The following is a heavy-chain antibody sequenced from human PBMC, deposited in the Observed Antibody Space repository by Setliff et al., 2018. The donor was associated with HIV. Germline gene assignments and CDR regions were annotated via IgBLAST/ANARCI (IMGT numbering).Heavy chain of an antibody. V-gene: IGHV1-46*01. Sequence: ASVKVSCKASGYTFSSYYMHWVRQAPGQGLEWMGVVDPRDGSTVYARKFQGGVTMTRDTSTSTLYMEVSSLKSEDTAVYFCVRDLGDGYNWFDPWGQGTLVTVLL. D-gene: IGHD1-26*01. CDR1: GYTFSSYY. J-gene: IGHJ5*02. CDR2: VDPRDGST. CDR3: VRDLGDGYNWFDP.